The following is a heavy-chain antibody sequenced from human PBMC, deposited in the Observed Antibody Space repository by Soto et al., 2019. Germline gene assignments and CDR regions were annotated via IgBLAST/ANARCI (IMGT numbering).Heavy chain of an antibody. CDR3: ARHSDCGSGSSCLGSDNMDTDAFDI. CDR1: GGSISSSSYY. V-gene: IGHV4-39*01. J-gene: IGHJ3*02. D-gene: IGHD3-10*01. Sequence: SETLSLTCTVSGGSISSSSYYWGWIRQPPGKGLEWIGSIYYSGSTYYNPSLKSRVTISVDTSKNQFSLKLSSVTAADTAVYYCARHSDCGSGSSCLGSDNMDTDAFDIWGEGTMV. CDR2: IYYSGST.